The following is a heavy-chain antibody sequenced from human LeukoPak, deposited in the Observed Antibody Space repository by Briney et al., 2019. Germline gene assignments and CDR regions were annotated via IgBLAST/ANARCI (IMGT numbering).Heavy chain of an antibody. Sequence: GASVKVSCKASGYTFTGYYMRWVRQAPGQGLEWMGWINPNSGGTNYAQKFQGRVTMTRDTSISTAYMGLSRLRSDDTAVYYCARDVSYYDFWSGYYKVGYYYYYMDVWGKGTTVTVSS. D-gene: IGHD3-3*01. CDR2: INPNSGGT. J-gene: IGHJ6*03. V-gene: IGHV1-2*02. CDR3: ARDVSYYDFWSGYYKVGYYYYYMDV. CDR1: GYTFTGYY.